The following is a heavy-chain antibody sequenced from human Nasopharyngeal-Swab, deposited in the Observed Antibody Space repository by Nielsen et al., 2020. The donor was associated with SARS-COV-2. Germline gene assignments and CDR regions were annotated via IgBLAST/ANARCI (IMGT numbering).Heavy chain of an antibody. CDR1: GLTVSSSY. Sequence: GGSLRLSCAASGLTVSSSYMSWVRQAPGKGLEWVSVVFNDGTTYYTDSVKGRFTFSRDNSKNTLYLQMSGLRAEDTAMYYCAGAGWGSEYFHHWGQGTLVIVSS. CDR3: AGAGWGSEYFHH. CDR2: VFNDGTT. D-gene: IGHD1-26*01. V-gene: IGHV3-53*01. J-gene: IGHJ1*01.